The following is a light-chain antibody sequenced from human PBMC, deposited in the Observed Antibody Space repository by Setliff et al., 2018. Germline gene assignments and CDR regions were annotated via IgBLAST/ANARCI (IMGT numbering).Light chain of an antibody. CDR1: SGDVGTSDL. CDR3: SSYTSSSTRV. J-gene: IGLJ1*01. V-gene: IGLV2-14*02. CDR2: SVN. Sequence: QSALIRPPSVSGSPELSVTISCTGTSGDVGTSDLVSWLQQHPGTVPKPLICSVNTQPSGVSNRFSGSKSGNTASLTISGLQAEDEADYYCSSYTSSSTRVFGNGTKVTVL.